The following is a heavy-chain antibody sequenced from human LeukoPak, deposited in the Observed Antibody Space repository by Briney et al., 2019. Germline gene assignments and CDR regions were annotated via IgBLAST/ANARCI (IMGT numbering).Heavy chain of an antibody. CDR1: GYTFTGYY. V-gene: IGHV1-2*02. Sequence: ASVKVSCKASGYTFTGYYMHWVRQAPGQGLEWMGWINPNSGGTNYAQKFQGRVTMTRDTSISTAYMELSRLRSDDTAVYYCARELHSSSWGSVYWGQGTLVTDSS. D-gene: IGHD6-13*01. J-gene: IGHJ4*02. CDR2: INPNSGGT. CDR3: ARELHSSSWGSVY.